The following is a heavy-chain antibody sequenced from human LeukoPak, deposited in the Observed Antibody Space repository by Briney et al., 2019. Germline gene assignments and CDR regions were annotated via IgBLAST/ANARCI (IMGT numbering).Heavy chain of an antibody. D-gene: IGHD3-10*01. Sequence: GRSLRLSCAASGFTFNDYAMHWVRQAPGKGLEWVSGISWNSGRIGYADSVKGRFTISRDNAKNSLYLQMNSLRAEDTALYYCASGKWFGESPFDYWGQGTLVTVSS. V-gene: IGHV3-9*01. CDR2: ISWNSGRI. CDR1: GFTFNDYA. CDR3: ASGKWFGESPFDY. J-gene: IGHJ4*02.